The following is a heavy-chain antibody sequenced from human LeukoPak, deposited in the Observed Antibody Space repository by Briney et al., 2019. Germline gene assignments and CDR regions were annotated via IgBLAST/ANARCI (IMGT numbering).Heavy chain of an antibody. Sequence: SETLSLTCTVSGGSISSCYWSWIRQPAGKGLEWIGRIYTSGSTNYNPSLKSRVTMSVDTSKNQFSLKLSSVTAADTAVYYCARVITRTSFRFDPWGQGTLVTVSS. CDR1: GGSISSCY. CDR2: IYTSGST. V-gene: IGHV4-4*07. D-gene: IGHD1-20*01. J-gene: IGHJ5*02. CDR3: ARVITRTSFRFDP.